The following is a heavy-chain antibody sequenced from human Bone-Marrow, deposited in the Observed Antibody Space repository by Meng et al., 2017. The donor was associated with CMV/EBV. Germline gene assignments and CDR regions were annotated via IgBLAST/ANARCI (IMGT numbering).Heavy chain of an antibody. CDR2: LVVGSGNT. D-gene: IGHD1/OR15-1a*01. Sequence: SVQETCKVSGFTFTSSAVQWVRQARGQRLEWIGWLVVGSGNTNYAQKFQERVTITRDMSTSTAYMELRSLTSDDTAVYYCVRDEQRLAPGFDYWGQGTLVTGSS. J-gene: IGHJ4*02. CDR1: GFTFTSSA. V-gene: IGHV1-58*01. CDR3: VRDEQRLAPGFDY.